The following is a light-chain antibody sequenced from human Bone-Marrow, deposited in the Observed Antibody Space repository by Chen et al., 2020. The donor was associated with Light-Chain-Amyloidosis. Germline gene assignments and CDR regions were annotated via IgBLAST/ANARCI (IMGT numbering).Light chain of an antibody. CDR3: QSADSSGTYEVI. CDR1: DLPTEY. J-gene: IGLJ2*01. CDR2: RET. Sequence: SYELTQPPSVSVSPGQTARITCSGDDLPTEYAYWYQQKPGQAPVLVIHRETERPSGISERFSGSSSGTTATLTISGVQAEDEADYHCQSADSSGTYEVIFGGGTKLTVL. V-gene: IGLV3-25*03.